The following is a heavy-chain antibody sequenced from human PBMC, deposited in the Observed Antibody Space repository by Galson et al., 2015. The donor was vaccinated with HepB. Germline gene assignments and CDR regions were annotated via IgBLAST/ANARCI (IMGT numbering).Heavy chain of an antibody. D-gene: IGHD5-18*01. V-gene: IGHV3-49*04. J-gene: IGHJ4*02. Sequence: SLRLSCAASGFTFGDYAMSWVRQAPGKGLEWVGFIRSKAYGGTTEYAASVKGRFTISRDDSKSIAYLQMNSLKTEDTAVYYCTRAQRGYSYGPSPYYFDYWGQGTLVTVSS. CDR3: TRAQRGYSYGPSPYYFDY. CDR2: IRSKAYGGTT. CDR1: GFTFGDYA.